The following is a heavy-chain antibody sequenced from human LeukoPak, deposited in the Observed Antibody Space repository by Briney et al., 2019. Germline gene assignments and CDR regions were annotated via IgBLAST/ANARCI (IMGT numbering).Heavy chain of an antibody. CDR3: ARHNYGDAFDI. Sequence: SETLFLTCAVYGGSFSGYYWSWIRQPPGKGLEWIGEINHSGSTNYNPSLKSRVTISVDTSKNQFSLKLSSVTAADTAVYYCARHNYGDAFDIWGQGTMVTVSS. V-gene: IGHV4-34*01. J-gene: IGHJ3*02. D-gene: IGHD4-11*01. CDR2: INHSGST. CDR1: GGSFSGYY.